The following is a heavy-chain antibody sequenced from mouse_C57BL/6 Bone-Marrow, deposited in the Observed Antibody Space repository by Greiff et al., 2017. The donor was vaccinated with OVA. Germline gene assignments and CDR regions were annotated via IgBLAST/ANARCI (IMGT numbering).Heavy chain of an antibody. J-gene: IGHJ2*01. V-gene: IGHV1-81*01. Sequence: QVQLKESGAELARPGASVKLSCKASGYTFTSYGISWVKQRTGQGLEWIGEIYPRSGNTYYNEKFKGKATLTADKSSSTAYMELRSLTSEDSAVYFCAKEGHYYGSDYWGQGTTLTVSS. CDR3: AKEGHYYGSDY. CDR1: GYTFTSYG. CDR2: IYPRSGNT. D-gene: IGHD1-1*01.